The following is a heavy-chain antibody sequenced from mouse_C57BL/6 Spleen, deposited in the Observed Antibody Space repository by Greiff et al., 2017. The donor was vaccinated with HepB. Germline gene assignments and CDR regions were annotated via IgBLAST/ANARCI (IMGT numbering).Heavy chain of an antibody. J-gene: IGHJ1*03. D-gene: IGHD1-1*01. Sequence: QVQLQQPGAELVRPGSSVKLSCKASGYTFTSYWMDWVKQRPGQGLEWIGNIYPSDSETHYNQKFKDKATLTVDKSSSTAYMQLSSLTSEDSAVYYCARAFYGSSYEGWYFDVWGTGTTVTVSS. V-gene: IGHV1-61*01. CDR1: GYTFTSYW. CDR2: IYPSDSET. CDR3: ARAFYGSSYEGWYFDV.